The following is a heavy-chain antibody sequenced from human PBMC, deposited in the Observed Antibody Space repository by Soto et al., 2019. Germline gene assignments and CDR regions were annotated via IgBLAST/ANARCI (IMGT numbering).Heavy chain of an antibody. CDR3: ASGKYCSSTSCYTAPYYYGMDV. V-gene: IGHV1-69*06. J-gene: IGHJ6*02. CDR1: GGTFSSYA. CDR2: IIPIFGTA. D-gene: IGHD2-2*02. Sequence: SVKVSCKASGGTFSSYAISWVRQAPGQGLEWMGGIIPIFGTANYAQKFQGRVTITADKSTSTAYMELSSLRSEDTAVYYCASGKYCSSTSCYTAPYYYGMDVWGQGTTVTVSS.